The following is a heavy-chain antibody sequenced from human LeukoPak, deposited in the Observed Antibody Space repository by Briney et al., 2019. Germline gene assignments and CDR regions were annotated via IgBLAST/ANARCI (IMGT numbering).Heavy chain of an antibody. J-gene: IGHJ4*02. Sequence: PGGSLRLSCAASGFTFSSYWMSWVRQAPGKGLELVANIKQDGSEKYYVDSVKGRFTISRDNSKNTLYLQMNSLRAEDTAVYYCAKDINTEWLVPSTVDYWGQGTLVTVSS. D-gene: IGHD6-19*01. CDR1: GFTFSSYW. V-gene: IGHV3-7*01. CDR2: IKQDGSEK. CDR3: AKDINTEWLVPSTVDY.